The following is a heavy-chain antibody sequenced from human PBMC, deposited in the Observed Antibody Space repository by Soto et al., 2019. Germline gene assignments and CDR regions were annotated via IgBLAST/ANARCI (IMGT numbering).Heavy chain of an antibody. V-gene: IGHV4-30-4*01. Sequence: SETLSLTCTVSGDSISSNNTYWRWIRQPPGEGVEWIGFISYSGTTSYSPSLKSRVAISLDTSKNQFSLKLSSVTAADTAVYYCARGGGYYGSGSYFDYWGQGTLVTVSS. J-gene: IGHJ4*02. CDR1: GDSISSNNTY. CDR3: ARGGGYYGSGSYFDY. CDR2: ISYSGTT. D-gene: IGHD3-10*01.